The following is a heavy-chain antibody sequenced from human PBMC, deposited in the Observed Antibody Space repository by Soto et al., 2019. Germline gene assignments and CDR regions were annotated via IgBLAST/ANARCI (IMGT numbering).Heavy chain of an antibody. J-gene: IGHJ4*02. CDR1: GGSISSYY. V-gene: IGHV4-59*01. CDR3: ARDKSYGTFDY. CDR2: IYYSGST. Sequence: SETLSLTCTVSGGSISSYYWSWIRQPPGKGLEWIGYIYYSGSTNYNPSLKSRVTISVDTSKNQFSLKLSSVTAADTAVYYCARDKSYGTFDYWGQRNLVTVS. D-gene: IGHD5-18*01.